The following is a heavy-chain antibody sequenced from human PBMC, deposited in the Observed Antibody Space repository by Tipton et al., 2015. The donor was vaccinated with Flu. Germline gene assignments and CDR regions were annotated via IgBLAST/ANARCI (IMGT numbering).Heavy chain of an antibody. Sequence: TLSLTCNVSGGSMNNFYWTWIRQTAGKGLEWIGRIYVSGTTDYNPSLKSRVTISVDTSKNQFSLKLSSVTAADTAVYYCASSYWIRGVTQVDYWGQGTLVTVSS. D-gene: IGHD3-10*01. CDR3: ASSYWIRGVTQVDY. CDR2: IYVSGTT. J-gene: IGHJ4*02. CDR1: GGSMNNFY. V-gene: IGHV4-4*07.